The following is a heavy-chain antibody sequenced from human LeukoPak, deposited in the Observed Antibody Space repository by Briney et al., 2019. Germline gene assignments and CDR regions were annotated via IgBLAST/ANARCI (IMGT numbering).Heavy chain of an antibody. CDR2: ISGSGASI. CDR1: GFTFSGYA. V-gene: IGHV3-23*01. D-gene: IGHD2-15*01. CDR3: AREKGGTSGVDY. J-gene: IGHJ4*02. Sequence: GGSLRLSCEASGFTFSGYAMTWVRQAPGKGLEWVSGISGSGASIKYADSVKGRFTISRDNSKNTVYLHMNSLRAGDSAVYYCAREKGGTSGVDYWGQGALVTVSS.